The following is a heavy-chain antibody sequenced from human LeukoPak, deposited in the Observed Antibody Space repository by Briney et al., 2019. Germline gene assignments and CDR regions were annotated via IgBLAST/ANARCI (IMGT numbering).Heavy chain of an antibody. V-gene: IGHV4-34*01. CDR2: INHSGST. CDR3: AKGLQLGWFDP. D-gene: IGHD5-24*01. Sequence: PSETLSLTCTVSGGSISSYYWSWIRQPPGKGLEWIGEINHSGSTNYNPSLKSRVTISVDTSKNQFSLKLSSVTAADTAVYYCAKGLQLGWFDPWGQGTLVTVSS. J-gene: IGHJ5*02. CDR1: GGSISSYY.